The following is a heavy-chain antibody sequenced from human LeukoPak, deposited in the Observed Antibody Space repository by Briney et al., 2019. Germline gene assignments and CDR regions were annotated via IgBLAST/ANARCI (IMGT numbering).Heavy chain of an antibody. Sequence: GGSLRLSCAASGFTFSSYGMHWVRQAPGKGLEWVAVIWYDGSNKNYADSVKGRFTISRDNSKNTLYLQMNSLRAEDTAVYYCAGQDDSSGGGGFDPWGQGTLVTVSS. CDR2: IWYDGSNK. J-gene: IGHJ5*02. V-gene: IGHV3-33*01. CDR1: GFTFSSYG. D-gene: IGHD3-22*01. CDR3: AGQDDSSGGGGFDP.